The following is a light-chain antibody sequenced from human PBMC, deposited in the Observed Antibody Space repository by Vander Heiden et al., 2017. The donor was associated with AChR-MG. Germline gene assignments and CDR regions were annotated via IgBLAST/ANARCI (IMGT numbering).Light chain of an antibody. CDR2: AAS. CDR1: QGISNY. V-gene: IGKV1-27*01. J-gene: IGKJ4*01. CDR3: QKNNSDLALT. Sequence: DIQMTQSPSSLSASVGDRVTLTCRASQGISNYLAWYQQKPGQGPKLLISAASTLQSGVPSRSTGTRYGPDFTLTISIRQPVDVATYSCQKNNSDLALTYGGRT.